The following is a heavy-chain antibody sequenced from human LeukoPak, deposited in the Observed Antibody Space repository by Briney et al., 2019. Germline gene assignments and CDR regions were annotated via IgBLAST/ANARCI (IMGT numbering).Heavy chain of an antibody. Sequence: GGSLRLSCAASGFTFDDYYLHWVRQAPGKGLEWVSGISWNSGSIGYAYSVKRGFTISRDTANNSLYLQMHSLRAEDTALYYCAKAVVVAATYDLEGGWFDPWGQGTLVTVSS. J-gene: IGHJ5*02. D-gene: IGHD2-15*01. CDR1: GFTFDDYY. V-gene: IGHV3-9*01. CDR3: AKAVVVAATYDLEGGWFDP. CDR2: ISWNSGSI.